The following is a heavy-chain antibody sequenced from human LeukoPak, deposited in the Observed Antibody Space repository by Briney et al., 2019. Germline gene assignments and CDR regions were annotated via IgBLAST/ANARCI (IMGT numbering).Heavy chain of an antibody. Sequence: PSETLSLTCTVSGGSIAGFYWGWFRQSPGKGLEWIGYMYYSGSTYYNPSLKSRVSLSVDTSKNQFSLKLSSVTAADTAVYYCARAGYDILTGYCGAFDIWGQGTMVIVSS. CDR2: MYYSGST. CDR1: GGSIAGFY. V-gene: IGHV4-59*12. D-gene: IGHD3-9*01. CDR3: ARAGYDILTGYCGAFDI. J-gene: IGHJ3*02.